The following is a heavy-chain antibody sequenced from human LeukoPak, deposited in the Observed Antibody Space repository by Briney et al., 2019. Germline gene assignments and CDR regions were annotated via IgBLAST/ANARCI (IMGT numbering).Heavy chain of an antibody. CDR1: GFTFSIYA. J-gene: IGHJ4*02. V-gene: IGHV3-23*01. Sequence: GGSLRLSCAAYGFTFSIYAMSWVRQAPGKGLEWVSAISGSGGTAYYADSVKGRFTISRDNSKNTLYLQMNSLRAEDTAVYYCAKKGYYDGSGYYMYYFDHWGQGTLVTVSS. D-gene: IGHD3-22*01. CDR2: ISGSGGTA. CDR3: AKKGYYDGSGYYMYYFDH.